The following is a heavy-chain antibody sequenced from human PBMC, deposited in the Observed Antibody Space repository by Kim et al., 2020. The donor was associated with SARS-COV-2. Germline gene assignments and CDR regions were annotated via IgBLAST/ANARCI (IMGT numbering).Heavy chain of an antibody. Sequence: RVTISVDTSKNQFSLNLSSVTAADTAVYYCAREGFTSSWYSGRHYNWFDPWGQGILVTVSS. J-gene: IGHJ5*02. V-gene: IGHV4-59*01. CDR3: AREGFTSSWYSGRHYNWFDP. D-gene: IGHD6-13*01.